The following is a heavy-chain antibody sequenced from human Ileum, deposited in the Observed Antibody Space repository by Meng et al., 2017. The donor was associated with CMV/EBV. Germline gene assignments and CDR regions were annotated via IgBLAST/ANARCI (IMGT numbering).Heavy chain of an antibody. CDR2: IYRGDDK. D-gene: IGHD1-26*01. Sequence: ITLKEPCPTLVKPTQPLTLTCSFSGFSPSTSGEGVGWIRQPPGKALEWLALIYRGDDKRYSPSLNSRLTIAKDTSKNEVVLTLTNMGPIDTGTYYCAHFVGGYYPSRPDYWGQGTLVTVSS. CDR3: AHFVGGYYPSRPDY. CDR1: GFSPSTSGEG. V-gene: IGHV2-5*02. J-gene: IGHJ4*02.